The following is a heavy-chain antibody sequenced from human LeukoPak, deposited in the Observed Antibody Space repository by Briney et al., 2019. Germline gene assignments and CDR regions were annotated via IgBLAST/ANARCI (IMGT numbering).Heavy chain of an antibody. CDR3: ARDWRMMYCSGGSCYGLDY. Sequence: GASVKVSCKASGYTFTGYYMHWVRQAPGQGLEWMGWINPNSGGTNYAQKFQGRVTTTRDTSISTAYMELSRLRSDDTAVYYCARDWRMMYCSGGSCYGLDYWGQGTLVTVSS. V-gene: IGHV1-2*02. CDR1: GYTFTGYY. J-gene: IGHJ4*02. CDR2: INPNSGGT. D-gene: IGHD2-15*01.